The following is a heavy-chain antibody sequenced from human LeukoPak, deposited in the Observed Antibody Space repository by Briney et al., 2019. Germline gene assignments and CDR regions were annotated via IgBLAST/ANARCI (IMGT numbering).Heavy chain of an antibody. CDR3: ARGWLRTGFDY. CDR2: TYFGSKWYN. Sequence: SQTLSLTCAISGDSVSTNSADWNWIRQSPSRGPEWLGRTYFGSKWYNDYAVSVKSRIAINPDTSKNQSSLQLNSVTPEDTAIYYCARGWLRTGFDYWGQGTLVTVSS. J-gene: IGHJ4*02. V-gene: IGHV6-1*01. CDR1: GDSVSTNSAD. D-gene: IGHD5-12*01.